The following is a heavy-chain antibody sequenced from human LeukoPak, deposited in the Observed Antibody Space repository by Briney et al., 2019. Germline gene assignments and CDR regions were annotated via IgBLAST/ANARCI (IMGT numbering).Heavy chain of an antibody. CDR1: GFTFSSYA. D-gene: IGHD6-19*01. J-gene: IGHJ4*02. V-gene: IGHV3-23*01. Sequence: GGSLRLFCAASGFTFSSYAMSWVRQAPGEGLEWVSAISGSGGSTYYADSVKGRFTISRDNSKNTLYLQMNSLRAEDTAVYYCAIGAVAGTLGYWGQGTLVTVSS. CDR3: AIGAVAGTLGY. CDR2: ISGSGGST.